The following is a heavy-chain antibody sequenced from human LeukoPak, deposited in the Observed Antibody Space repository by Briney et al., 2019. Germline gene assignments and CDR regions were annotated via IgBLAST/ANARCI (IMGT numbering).Heavy chain of an antibody. Sequence: GGSLRLSCAASGFTVSSNFMSWVRQAPGKGLEWVSVIYSSGSTYYADSVKGRFTISRDNSKNTLYLQMNSLRAEDTAVYYCARDGVAAAGTVYYGMDVWGQGTTVTVSS. CDR2: IYSSGST. CDR3: ARDGVAAAGTVYYGMDV. V-gene: IGHV3-53*01. D-gene: IGHD6-13*01. CDR1: GFTVSSNF. J-gene: IGHJ6*02.